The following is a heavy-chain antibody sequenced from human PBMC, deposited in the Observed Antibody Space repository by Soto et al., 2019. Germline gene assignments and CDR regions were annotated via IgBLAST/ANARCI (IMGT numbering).Heavy chain of an antibody. CDR3: EAPPSY. Sequence: QVQLQESGPGLVKPSETLSLTCTVSGGSISSYYWSWIRQPPGKGLDWIVYIYDIGGTNYNPSLMIIRTISLDKSRNQFSLMLSSGTAADTAVYYCEAPPSYWDQGTLVNVS. V-gene: IGHV4-59*01. CDR1: GGSISSYY. J-gene: IGHJ4*02. CDR2: IYDIGGT. D-gene: IGHD6-6*01.